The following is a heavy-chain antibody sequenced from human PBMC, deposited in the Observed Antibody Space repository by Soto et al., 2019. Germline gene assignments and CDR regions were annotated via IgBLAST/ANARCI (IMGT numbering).Heavy chain of an antibody. V-gene: IGHV1-2*04. CDR3: AAGGGSGYNHYYHYGMDV. CDR1: GYTFTGYY. CDR2: INPNSGGT. J-gene: IGHJ6*02. D-gene: IGHD3-3*01. Sequence: ASVKVSCKASGYTFTGYYMHWVRQAPGQGLEWMGWINPNSGGTNYAQKFQGWVTMTRDTSISTAYMELSRLRSDETAVYYCAAGGGSGYNHYYHYGMDVWGQGTTVTVS.